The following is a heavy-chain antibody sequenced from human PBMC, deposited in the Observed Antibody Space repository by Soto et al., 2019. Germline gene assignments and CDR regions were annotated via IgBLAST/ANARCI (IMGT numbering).Heavy chain of an antibody. Sequence: SETLSLTCTVSGGSISSYYWSWIRQPPGKGLEWIGYIYYSGSTYYSPSLKSRVTISVDTSRNQFSLKLSPVTAADTAVYYCAREITSIAARTDWFDPWGQGTLVTVSS. J-gene: IGHJ5*02. CDR2: IYYSGST. CDR3: AREITSIAARTDWFDP. D-gene: IGHD6-6*01. V-gene: IGHV4-59*12. CDR1: GGSISSYY.